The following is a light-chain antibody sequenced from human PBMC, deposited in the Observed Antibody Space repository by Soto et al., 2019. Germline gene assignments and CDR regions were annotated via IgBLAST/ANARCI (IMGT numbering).Light chain of an antibody. CDR2: KAS. CDR1: QSIGTW. Sequence: DIQMTQSPSTLSASVGDRVTITCRASQSIGTWLAWYQQKPGKAPKVLIHKASSLESGVQSRFSGSGSGTEFTLTISRLQPDDFATYYCQQYNIYPYTFRQGTKVEIK. J-gene: IGKJ2*01. CDR3: QQYNIYPYT. V-gene: IGKV1-5*03.